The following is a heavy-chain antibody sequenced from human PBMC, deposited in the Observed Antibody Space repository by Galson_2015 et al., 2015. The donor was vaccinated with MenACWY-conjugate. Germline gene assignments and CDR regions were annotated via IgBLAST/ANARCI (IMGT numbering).Heavy chain of an antibody. CDR1: GFTFSDSW. Sequence: SLRLSCAASGFTFSDSWMSWVRQAPGKGLEWVGNIRRDGSEKYFVDSVKGRFIISRDNAKKSLYLQMSSLRAEDTAVYYCVRDEPDAMGAYWGQGTRVTVSS. CDR3: VRDEPDAMGAY. J-gene: IGHJ4*02. D-gene: IGHD2-2*01. CDR2: IRRDGSEK. V-gene: IGHV3-7*03.